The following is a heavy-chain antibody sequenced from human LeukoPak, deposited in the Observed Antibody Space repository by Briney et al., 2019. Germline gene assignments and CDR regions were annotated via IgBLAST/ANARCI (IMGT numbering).Heavy chain of an antibody. D-gene: IGHD6-13*01. CDR1: GGTFRSYA. Sequence: SVKVSCKASGGTFRSYAISWVRQAPGQGLEWMGGIIPIFGTANYAQKLQGRVTITADESTSTAYMELSSLRSEDTAMYYCARRVDSSSWYDSNWFDPWGQGTLVTVSS. CDR2: IIPIFGTA. V-gene: IGHV1-69*13. J-gene: IGHJ5*02. CDR3: ARRVDSSSWYDSNWFDP.